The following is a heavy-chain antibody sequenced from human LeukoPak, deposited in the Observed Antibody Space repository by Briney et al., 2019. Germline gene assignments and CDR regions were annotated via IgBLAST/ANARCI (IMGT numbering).Heavy chain of an antibody. Sequence: GGSLRLSCAASGFTFSSYWMSWVRQAPGKGLEWVSAISGSGGSTYYADSVKGRFTISRDNSKNTLYLQMNSLRAEDTAVYYCARDRGNQRGYYYYYMDVWGKGTTVTVSS. CDR3: ARDRGNQRGYYYYYMDV. V-gene: IGHV3-23*01. CDR2: ISGSGGST. CDR1: GFTFSSYW. D-gene: IGHD1-14*01. J-gene: IGHJ6*03.